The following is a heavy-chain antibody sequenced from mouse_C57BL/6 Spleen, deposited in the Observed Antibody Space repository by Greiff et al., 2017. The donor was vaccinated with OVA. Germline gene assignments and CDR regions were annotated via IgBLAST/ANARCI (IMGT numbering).Heavy chain of an antibody. D-gene: IGHD2-12*01. J-gene: IGHJ2*01. Sequence: QVQLKQSGAELVKPGASVKLSCKASGYTFTSYWMHWVKQRPGQGLEWIGMIHPNSGSTNYNEKFKSKATLTVDKSSSTAYMQLSSLTSEDSAVYYCARKGTYYSFDYWGQGTTLTVSS. CDR2: IHPNSGST. CDR1: GYTFTSYW. CDR3: ARKGTYYSFDY. V-gene: IGHV1-64*01.